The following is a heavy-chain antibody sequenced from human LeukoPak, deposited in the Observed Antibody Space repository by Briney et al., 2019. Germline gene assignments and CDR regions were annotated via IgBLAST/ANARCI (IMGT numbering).Heavy chain of an antibody. CDR3: TRVRGWKYFDY. Sequence: QPGGSLRLSCAASGFTFSSYAMHWVRQAPGKGLEWVAVISYDGSNKYYADSVKGRFTISRDNAKNSLYLQMNSLRAEDTAVYYCTRVRGWKYFDYWGQGTLVTVSS. D-gene: IGHD1-1*01. CDR2: ISYDGSNK. CDR1: GFTFSSYA. J-gene: IGHJ4*02. V-gene: IGHV3-30*04.